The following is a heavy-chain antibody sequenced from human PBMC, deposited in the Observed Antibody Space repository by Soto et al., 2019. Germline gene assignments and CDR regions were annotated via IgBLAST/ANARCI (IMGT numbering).Heavy chain of an antibody. CDR1: GFTFSSSW. Sequence: EVQLVESGGGLVQPGGSLRLSCAASGFTFSSSWMHWVRQPPGKGLVWVSRITTDGSSTNYADSVRGRFTISRDNARNTLYLQMNSLRAEDTAVYYCVRSDGCTRHWGQGTLVTVSS. CDR2: ITTDGSST. J-gene: IGHJ4*02. CDR3: VRSDGCTRH. D-gene: IGHD2-8*01. V-gene: IGHV3-74*01.